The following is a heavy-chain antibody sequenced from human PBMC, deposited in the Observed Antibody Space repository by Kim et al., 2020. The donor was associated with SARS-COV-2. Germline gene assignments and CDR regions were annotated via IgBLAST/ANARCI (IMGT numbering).Heavy chain of an antibody. Sequence: SETLSLTCAVYGGSFSGYYWSWIRQPPGKGLEWIGEINHSGSTNYNPSLKSRVTISVDTSKNQFSLKLSSVTAADTAVYYCARGPRMAYYGDRKNSYYYYGMDVWGQGTTVTVSS. CDR1: GGSFSGYY. CDR2: INHSGST. J-gene: IGHJ6*02. V-gene: IGHV4-34*01. CDR3: ARGPRMAYYGDRKNSYYYYGMDV. D-gene: IGHD4-17*01.